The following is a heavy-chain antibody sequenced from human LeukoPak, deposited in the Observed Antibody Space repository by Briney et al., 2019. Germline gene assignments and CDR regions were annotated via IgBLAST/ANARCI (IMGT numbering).Heavy chain of an antibody. CDR2: INPSGGST. Sequence: ASVKVSCKASGYTFTSYYMHWVRQAPGQGLGWMGIINPSGGSTSYAQKFQGRVTMTRDTSTSTVYMELSSLRSEDTAVYYCARVGIAARLSYYYYGMDVWGQGTTVTVSS. V-gene: IGHV1-46*01. J-gene: IGHJ6*02. D-gene: IGHD6-6*01. CDR1: GYTFTSYY. CDR3: ARVGIAARLSYYYYGMDV.